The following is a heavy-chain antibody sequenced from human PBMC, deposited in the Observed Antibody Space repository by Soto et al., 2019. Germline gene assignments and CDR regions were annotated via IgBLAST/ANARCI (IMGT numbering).Heavy chain of an antibody. D-gene: IGHD3-3*01. CDR2: INYSGRT. V-gene: IGHV4-39*01. J-gene: IGHJ4*02. Sequence: QLQLQESGPGLVKPSETLSLTYTVSGGSINGGTYFWGWIRQPPGKGLEWIGSINYSGRTNYNPSLKSRVTVSADTSKNQFSLKLRSVTATDTAVYYCARHTPHATFGVPTPYFDHWGQGTLVSVSS. CDR3: ARHTPHATFGVPTPYFDH. CDR1: GGSINGGTYF.